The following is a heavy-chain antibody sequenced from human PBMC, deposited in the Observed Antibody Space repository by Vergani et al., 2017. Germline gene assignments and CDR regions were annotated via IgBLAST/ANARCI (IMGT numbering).Heavy chain of an antibody. CDR2: IYYSGST. D-gene: IGHD3-22*01. J-gene: IGHJ3*02. V-gene: IGHV4-30-4*08. CDR3: ARDRPSDSITNDAFDI. CDR1: GGSISSGDYY. Sequence: QVQLPESGPGLVKPSQTLSLTCTVSGGSISSGDYYWSWIRQPPGKGLEWIGYIYYSGSTYYNPSLKSRVTISVDTSKNQFSLKLSSVTAADTAVYYCARDRPSDSITNDAFDIWGQGTMVTVSS.